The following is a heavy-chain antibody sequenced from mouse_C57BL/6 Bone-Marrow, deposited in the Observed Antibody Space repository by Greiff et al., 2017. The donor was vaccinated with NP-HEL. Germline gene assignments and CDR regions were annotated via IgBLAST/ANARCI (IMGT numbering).Heavy chain of an antibody. J-gene: IGHJ3*01. CDR2: IDPETGGT. Sequence: QVQLQQSGAELARPGASVKLSCKASGYTFTSYGISWVKQRTGQGLEWIGAIDPETGGTAYNQKFKGKAILTADKSSSTAYMELRSLTSEDSAVYYCTREDGIAYWGQGTLVTVSA. CDR1: GYTFTSYG. V-gene: IGHV1-81*01. D-gene: IGHD2-1*01. CDR3: TREDGIAY.